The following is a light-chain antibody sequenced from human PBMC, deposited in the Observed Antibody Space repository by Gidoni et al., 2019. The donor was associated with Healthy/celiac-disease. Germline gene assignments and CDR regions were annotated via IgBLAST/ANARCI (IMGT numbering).Light chain of an antibody. CDR2: LGS. CDR1: QSLLHSNGYDY. Sequence: VLTQSPLSLPVTPEAPASISCRSSQSLLHSNGYDYLDWYLQKPGQSPQLLIYLGSNRASGVPDRFSGSGSGTDFTLKISRVETEDVGIYYCMQALQTPITFGQGTRLDIK. J-gene: IGKJ5*01. CDR3: MQALQTPIT. V-gene: IGKV2-28*01.